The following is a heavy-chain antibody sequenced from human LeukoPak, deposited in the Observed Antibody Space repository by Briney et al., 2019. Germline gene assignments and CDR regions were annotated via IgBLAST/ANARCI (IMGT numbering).Heavy chain of an antibody. V-gene: IGHV7-4-1*02. CDR1: GYTFTSYA. CDR3: ARVWFGELSESYYFDY. J-gene: IGHJ4*02. CDR2: INTNTGNP. D-gene: IGHD3-10*01. Sequence: ASVKVSCKASGYTFTSYAMNWVRQAPGQGLEWMGWINTNTGNPTYAQGFTGRFVFSLDTSVSTAYLQISSLKAEDTVVYYCARVWFGELSESYYFDYWGQGTLVTVSS.